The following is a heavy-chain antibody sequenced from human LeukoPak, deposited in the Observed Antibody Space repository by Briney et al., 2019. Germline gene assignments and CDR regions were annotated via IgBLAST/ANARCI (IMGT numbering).Heavy chain of an antibody. CDR3: ARSTVVQGYCSSPSCPLIY. D-gene: IGHD2-2*01. CDR1: GSPLHNHY. CDR2: SGGTT. Sequence: GGSPRPSRSSSGSPLHNHYMTLVRPAPGKGLEWVSYSGGTTYYADSVKGRFTISRDNSKNTLYLQMSSLRAEDTAVYYCARSTVVQGYCSSPSCPLIYWGQGTLVTVSS. V-gene: IGHV3-53*01. J-gene: IGHJ4*02.